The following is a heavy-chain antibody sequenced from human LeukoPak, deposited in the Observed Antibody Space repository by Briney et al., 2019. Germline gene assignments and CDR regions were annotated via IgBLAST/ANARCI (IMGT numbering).Heavy chain of an antibody. CDR1: VGTFSSYA. V-gene: IGHV1-69*06. Sequence: SVKLSCKASVGTFSSYAISWVRQAPGQRLEWMGGIIPIFGTANYAQKFQGRVTITADKSTSTAYMELSSLRSEDTAVYYCARGKYSNYNYYYYYMDVWGKGTTVTVSS. D-gene: IGHD4-11*01. CDR2: IIPIFGTA. J-gene: IGHJ6*03. CDR3: ARGKYSNYNYYYYYMDV.